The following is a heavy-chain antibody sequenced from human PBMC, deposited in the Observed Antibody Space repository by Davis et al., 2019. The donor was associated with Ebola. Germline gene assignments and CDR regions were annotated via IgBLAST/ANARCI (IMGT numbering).Heavy chain of an antibody. CDR1: GFTFSSYS. CDR2: ISSSSSYI. Sequence: GESLKISCAASGFTFSSYSMNWVRQAPGKGLEWVSSISSSSSYIYYADSVKGRFTISRDNAKNTLYLQMNSLRAEDTAVYYCARDKGYYFDYWGQGTLVTVSS. CDR3: ARDKGYYFDY. J-gene: IGHJ4*02. V-gene: IGHV3-21*01.